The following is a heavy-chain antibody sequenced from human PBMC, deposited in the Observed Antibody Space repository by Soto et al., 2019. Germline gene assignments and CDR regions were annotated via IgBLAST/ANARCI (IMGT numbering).Heavy chain of an antibody. CDR3: ARCYCSVGSCFTCWHFDL. V-gene: IGHV1-18*01. J-gene: IGHJ2*01. Sequence: QVPVVQSGAEVKKPGASVKVACKASGYTFSTFGMSWVRQAPGQGLEWMGWISVEKGDTNSAQKFQDRVTMTTDTSTGTAYMELRSLTSDDTAVYYSARCYCSVGSCFTCWHFDLWGRGTLVTVSS. CDR1: GYTFSTFG. CDR2: ISVEKGDT. D-gene: IGHD2-15*01.